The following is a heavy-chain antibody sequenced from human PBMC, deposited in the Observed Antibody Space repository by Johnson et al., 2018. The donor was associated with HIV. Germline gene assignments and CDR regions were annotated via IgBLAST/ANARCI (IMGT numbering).Heavy chain of an antibody. V-gene: IGHV3-30*18. CDR1: VFIFSSYG. Sequence: VQLVESGGGVVQPGRSLRLSCAASVFIFSSYGMHWVRQAPGKGLEWVAVISYDETNDYYADSVKGRFTISRDNPKNTLYLQMNSLRAEDTAIYYCAKLRKKQWLVGEAFDIWGQGTMVTVSS. CDR2: ISYDETND. J-gene: IGHJ3*02. D-gene: IGHD6-19*01. CDR3: AKLRKKQWLVGEAFDI.